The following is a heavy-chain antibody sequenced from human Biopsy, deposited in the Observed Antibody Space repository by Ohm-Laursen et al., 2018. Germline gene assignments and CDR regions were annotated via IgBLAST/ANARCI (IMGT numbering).Heavy chain of an antibody. CDR1: GFGMYA. J-gene: IGHJ3*02. V-gene: IGHV3-30*18. CDR3: AKDGGQWLGGAFDI. CDR2: IAYDGSNK. D-gene: IGHD6-19*01. Sequence: SLRLSCSAATGFGMYAMHWVRQPPGKGLEWLAVIAYDGSNKYYAESVKGRFTISRDRSRDTVHLQMNSLRYEDTALYYCAKDGGQWLGGAFDIWGHGTMVSVSS.